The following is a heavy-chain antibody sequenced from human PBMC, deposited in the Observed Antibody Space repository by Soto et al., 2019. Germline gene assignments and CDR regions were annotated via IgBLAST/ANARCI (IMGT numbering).Heavy chain of an antibody. CDR2: ISGTGVPT. J-gene: IGHJ5*02. CDR3: AKSFCSSSSCFFLWVDP. D-gene: IGHD2-2*01. CDR1: GFAFSTYA. Sequence: GGSLRLSCAASGFAFSTYAMSWVRQAPGKGLESISLISGTGVPTLYAESVKGRFSVSRDNSKDTLFLEMNNLRVDDTAIYYCAKSFCSSSSCFFLWVDPWGPGTLVTVSS. V-gene: IGHV3-23*01.